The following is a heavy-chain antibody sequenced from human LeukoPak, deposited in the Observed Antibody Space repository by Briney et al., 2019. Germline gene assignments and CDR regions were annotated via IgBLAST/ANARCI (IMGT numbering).Heavy chain of an antibody. CDR2: ISRSQTYI. CDR1: GFTFSSYS. D-gene: IGHD1-26*01. V-gene: IGHV3-21*01. CDR3: ARAQVGYNWFDP. J-gene: IGHJ5*02. Sequence: GGSLRLSCAASGFTFSSYSMNWVRQAPGKGLEWVSSISRSQTYIYYADSVKGRFAISKDNAENSLYLQMNSLRAEDTAVYYCARAQVGYNWFDPWGQGTLVSVSS.